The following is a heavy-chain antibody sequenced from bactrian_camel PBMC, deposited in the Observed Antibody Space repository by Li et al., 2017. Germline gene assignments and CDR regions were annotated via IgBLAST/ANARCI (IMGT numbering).Heavy chain of an antibody. CDR3: AADFTAACLTSDSFQRGRIGSSI. CDR1: GSIVSTMC. CDR2: VSPGSGRR. J-gene: IGHJ4*01. V-gene: IGHV3S40*01. Sequence: VQLVESGGGSVQAGRSLRLSCASSGSIVSTMCMGWVRQAPGKEREGVAAVSPGSGRRWYGDSVKGRFTISRDDNQRTIYLQMTSLKPEDTAMYYCAADFTAACLTSDSFQRGRIGSSIWGQGTQVTVSS. D-gene: IGHD4*01.